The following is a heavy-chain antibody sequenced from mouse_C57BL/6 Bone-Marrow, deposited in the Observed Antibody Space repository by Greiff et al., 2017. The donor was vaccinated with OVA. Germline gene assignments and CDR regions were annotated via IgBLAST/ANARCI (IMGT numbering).Heavy chain of an antibody. CDR3: ARTTVVAVDY. D-gene: IGHD1-1*01. CDR2: IYPGSGST. V-gene: IGHV1-55*01. CDR1: GYTFTSYW. Sequence: VQLQQSGAELVKPGASVKMSCQASGYTFTSYWITWVKQRPGQGLEWIGDIYPGSGSTNYNEKFKSKATLTVDTSSSTAYMQLSSLTSEDSAVDYCARTTVVAVDYWGQGTTLTVSS. J-gene: IGHJ2*01.